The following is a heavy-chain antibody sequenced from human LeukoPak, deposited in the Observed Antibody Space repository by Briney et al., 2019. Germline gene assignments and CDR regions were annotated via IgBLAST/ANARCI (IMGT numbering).Heavy chain of an antibody. V-gene: IGHV3-23*01. CDR3: AKSSGYCSSTSCYNYYYYLDV. CDR2: ISGSGINT. D-gene: IGHD2-2*02. J-gene: IGHJ6*03. Sequence: GGSLRLSCAASGFTFSSYVMSWVRQAPGKGLEWVSAISGSGINTYYADSVKGRFTISRDNSENTLYLQMNSLRVDDTAVYYCAKSSGYCSSTSCYNYYYYLDVWGKGTSVTVSS. CDR1: GFTFSSYV.